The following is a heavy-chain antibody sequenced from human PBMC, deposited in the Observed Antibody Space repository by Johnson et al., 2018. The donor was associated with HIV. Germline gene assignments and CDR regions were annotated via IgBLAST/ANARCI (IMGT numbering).Heavy chain of an antibody. CDR2: IGTAGDT. V-gene: IGHV3-13*01. Sequence: VQLVESGGGLVQPGGSLRLSCAASGFTFSSYDMHWVRQATGKGLEWVSAIGTAGDTYYPGSVKGRFTISRENAKNSLYLQMNSLRAEDTAVYYCAREGWDIVVVGAATRGRGAFDIWGQGTMVTVSS. J-gene: IGHJ3*02. CDR3: AREGWDIVVVGAATRGRGAFDI. CDR1: GFTFSSYD. D-gene: IGHD2-15*01.